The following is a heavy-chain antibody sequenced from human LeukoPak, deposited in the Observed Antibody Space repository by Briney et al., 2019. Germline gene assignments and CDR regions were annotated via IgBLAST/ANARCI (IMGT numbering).Heavy chain of an antibody. D-gene: IGHD2-8*01. V-gene: IGHV3-7*01. CDR3: GRVSQWAFDY. CDR2: IKEDGSEK. Sequence: GGSLRLSCAASGLTFSNYWMSWVRQAPGKGLEWVANIKEDGSEKYYVDSVKGRFTISRDNAKNSLYLQVNSLRAEDTAVYYCGRVSQWAFDYWGQGTLVTVSS. CDR1: GLTFSNYW. J-gene: IGHJ4*02.